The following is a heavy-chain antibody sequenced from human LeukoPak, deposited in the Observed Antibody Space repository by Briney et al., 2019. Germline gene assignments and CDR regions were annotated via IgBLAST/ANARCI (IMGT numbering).Heavy chain of an antibody. J-gene: IGHJ3*02. CDR2: ISRTSDIV. Sequence: GGSLRLSCAASGFTFSGYTLTWVRQAPGKGLEWVSYISRTSDIVSYADSVRGRFTISRDNAKNALYLQMSSLRAEDTAVYYCARDYGYAFDTWGQGTMVTVSS. CDR3: ARDYGYAFDT. V-gene: IGHV3-48*01. D-gene: IGHD3-16*01. CDR1: GFTFSGYT.